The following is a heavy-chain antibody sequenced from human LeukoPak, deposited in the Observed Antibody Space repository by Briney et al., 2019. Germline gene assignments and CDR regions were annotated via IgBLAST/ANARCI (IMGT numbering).Heavy chain of an antibody. J-gene: IGHJ4*02. V-gene: IGHV4-38-2*02. CDR1: GYSISTSYY. D-gene: IGHD4-17*01. CDR2: IYHSGNT. Sequence: PSETLSLTCTVSGYSISTSYYGGWIRQPPGKGLEWIGSIYHSGNTYYNPSLKSRVTISVDTSKNQFSLKLNSVTAADTAVYYCARAGYGDSDFDYWGQGTLVTVSS. CDR3: ARAGYGDSDFDY.